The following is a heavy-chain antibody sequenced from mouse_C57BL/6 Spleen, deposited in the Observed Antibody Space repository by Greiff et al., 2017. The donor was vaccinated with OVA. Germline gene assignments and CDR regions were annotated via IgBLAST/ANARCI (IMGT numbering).Heavy chain of an antibody. V-gene: IGHV8-12*01. Sequence: QVTLKECGPGILQPSQTLSLTCSFSGFSLSTSGMGVSWIRQPSGKGLEWLAHIYWDDDKRYNPSLKSRLTISKDNSRNQVFLKITSVDTADTATYYCARSLYYGSSYVPFFAYWGQGTLVTVSA. J-gene: IGHJ3*01. CDR2: IYWDDDK. D-gene: IGHD1-1*01. CDR1: GFSLSTSGMG. CDR3: ARSLYYGSSYVPFFAY.